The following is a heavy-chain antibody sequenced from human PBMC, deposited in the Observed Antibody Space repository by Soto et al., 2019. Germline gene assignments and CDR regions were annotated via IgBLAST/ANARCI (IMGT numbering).Heavy chain of an antibody. D-gene: IGHD2-8*01. V-gene: IGHV1-2*02. CDR3: ARVLMVYAIDY. Sequence: ASVKVSFKASGYTFTGYYMHWLRQAPGQGLEWMGWINPNSGGTNYAQKFQGRVTMTRDTSISTAYMELSRLRSDDTAVYYCARVLMVYAIDYWGQGTLVTVSS. CDR1: GYTFTGYY. J-gene: IGHJ4*02. CDR2: INPNSGGT.